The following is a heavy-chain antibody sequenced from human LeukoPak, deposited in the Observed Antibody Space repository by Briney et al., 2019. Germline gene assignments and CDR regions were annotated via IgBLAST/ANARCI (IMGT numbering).Heavy chain of an antibody. Sequence: PSKTLSLTCAVYGGSFSGYYWSWIRQPPGKGLEWIGEINHSGSTNYNPSLKSRVTISVDTSKNQFSLKLSSVTAADTAVYYCARRSGWYGYWGQGTLVTVSS. J-gene: IGHJ4*02. CDR2: INHSGST. V-gene: IGHV4-34*01. CDR3: ARRSGWYGY. CDR1: GGSFSGYY. D-gene: IGHD6-19*01.